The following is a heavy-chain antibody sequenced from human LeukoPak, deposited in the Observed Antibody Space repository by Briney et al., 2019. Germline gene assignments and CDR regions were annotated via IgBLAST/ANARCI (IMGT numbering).Heavy chain of an antibody. J-gene: IGHJ6*03. D-gene: IGHD3-3*01. V-gene: IGHV3-21*04. Sequence: GGSLRLSCTVSGFTFSSYNMNWVRQAPGKGLEWVSIISSSSSYIYYADSVKGRFTISRDNAKNSLYLQMNSLRVEDTAVYYCAKDPYDIWNYMEVWGKGTTVIVSS. CDR3: AKDPYDIWNYMEV. CDR2: ISSSSSYI. CDR1: GFTFSSYN.